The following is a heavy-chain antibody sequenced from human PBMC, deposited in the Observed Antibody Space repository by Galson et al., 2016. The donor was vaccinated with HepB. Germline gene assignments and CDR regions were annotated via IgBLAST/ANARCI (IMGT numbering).Heavy chain of an antibody. CDR3: ARVSSGLRRFDY. V-gene: IGHV3-21*01. D-gene: IGHD5-12*01. CDR2: ISLSSDYI. CDR1: GFTFSAYN. Sequence: SLRLSCAASGFTFSAYNMIWVRQAPGKGLEWVSSISLSSDYIYYADSLKGRFTISRDNAKNSLYLQMNSLRAEDTAVYFCARVSSGLRRFDYWGQGTLVTVSS. J-gene: IGHJ4*02.